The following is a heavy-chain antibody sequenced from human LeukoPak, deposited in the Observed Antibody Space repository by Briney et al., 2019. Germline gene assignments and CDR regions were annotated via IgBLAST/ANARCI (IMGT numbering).Heavy chain of an antibody. Sequence: ASVKVPCKASGYTFTSYGVSWVRQAPGQGLEWMGWISAYNGNTNYAQKLQDRVTMTTDTSTSTAYMELRSLRSDDTAVYYCARGAATVASTLFLRHWGQGTMVTVSS. CDR3: ARGAATVASTLFLRH. D-gene: IGHD6-19*01. CDR2: ISAYNGNT. CDR1: GYTFTSYG. J-gene: IGHJ1*01. V-gene: IGHV1-18*01.